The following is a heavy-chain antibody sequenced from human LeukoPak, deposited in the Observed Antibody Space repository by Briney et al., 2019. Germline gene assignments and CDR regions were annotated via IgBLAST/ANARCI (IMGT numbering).Heavy chain of an antibody. CDR2: INHSGST. Sequence: SETLSLTCTVSGVSISSYYWSWIRQPPGKGLEWIGEINHSGSTNYNPSLKSRVTISVDTSKNQFSLKLSSVTAADTAVYYCARLRGATVAHNWFDPWGQGTLVTVSS. J-gene: IGHJ5*02. CDR1: GVSISSYY. D-gene: IGHD6-19*01. V-gene: IGHV4-34*01. CDR3: ARLRGATVAHNWFDP.